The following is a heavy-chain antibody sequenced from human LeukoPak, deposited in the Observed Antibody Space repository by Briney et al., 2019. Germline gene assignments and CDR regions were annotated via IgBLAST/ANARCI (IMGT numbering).Heavy chain of an antibody. CDR3: ATYRQVLLPFES. Sequence: GGSLRLSCAASGFTFSTFAMIRVRQPPGKGLEWVSSIFPSGGEIHYADSVRGRFTISRDNSKSTLSLQMNSLRAEDTAIYYCATYRQVLLPFESWGQGTLVTVSS. J-gene: IGHJ4*02. CDR2: IFPSGGEI. D-gene: IGHD2-8*02. V-gene: IGHV3-23*01. CDR1: GFTFSTFA.